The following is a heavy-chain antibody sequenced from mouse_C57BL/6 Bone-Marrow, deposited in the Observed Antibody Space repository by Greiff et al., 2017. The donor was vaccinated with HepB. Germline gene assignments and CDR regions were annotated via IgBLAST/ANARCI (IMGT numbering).Heavy chain of an antibody. J-gene: IGHJ2*01. CDR1: GYTFTDYN. D-gene: IGHD1-1*01. CDR2: INPNNGGT. CDR3: AREGRTTVYYFDY. Sequence: VHVKQSGPELVKPGASVKMSCKASGYTFTDYNMHWVKQSHGKSLEWIGYINPNNGGTSYNQKFKGKATLTVNKSSSTAYMELRSLTSEDSAVYYCAREGRTTVYYFDYWGQGTTLTVSS. V-gene: IGHV1-22*01.